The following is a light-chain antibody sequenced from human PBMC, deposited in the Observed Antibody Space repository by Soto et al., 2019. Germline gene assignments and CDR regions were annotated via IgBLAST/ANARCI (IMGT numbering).Light chain of an antibody. J-gene: IGLJ1*01. CDR1: SSDVGAYNY. Sequence: QSVLTQPASVSGSLGQSITISCTGTSSDVGAYNYVSWYQQQPGKAPKLMVSEVSNRPSGVSNRFSGSKSGNTASLIISGPQAEDEADYYCCSFTSITTYVFGTGTKVTVL. CDR3: CSFTSITTYV. V-gene: IGLV2-14*01. CDR2: EVS.